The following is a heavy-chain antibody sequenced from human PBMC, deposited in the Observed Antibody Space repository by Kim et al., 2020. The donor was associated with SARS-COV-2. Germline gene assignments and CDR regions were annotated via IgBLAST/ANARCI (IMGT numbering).Heavy chain of an antibody. CDR2: ISSSSSYT. J-gene: IGHJ3*02. Sequence: GGSLRLSCAASGFTFSDYYMSWIRQAPGKGLEWVSYISSSSSYTNYADSVKGRFTISRDNAKNSLYLQMNSLRAEDTAVYYCARQGPDIVVVPAVRNNNDAFDIWGQGTMVTVSS. CDR3: ARQGPDIVVVPAVRNNNDAFDI. CDR1: GFTFSDYY. V-gene: IGHV3-11*06. D-gene: IGHD2-2*01.